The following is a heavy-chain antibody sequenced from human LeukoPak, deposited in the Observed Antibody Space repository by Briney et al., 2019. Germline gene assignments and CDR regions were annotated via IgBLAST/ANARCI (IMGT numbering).Heavy chain of an antibody. D-gene: IGHD3-10*01. CDR1: GGSISNYY. Sequence: SETLSLTCSVSGGSISNYYWSWFRKSPGKRLDWIGHIYYTGSTTYNPSLKSRVTISVDTSRNQFSLKVNSVTAADTAVYYCARHKFGRGLGYWGQGTLVTVSS. V-gene: IGHV4-59*08. J-gene: IGHJ4*02. CDR2: IYYTGST. CDR3: ARHKFGRGLGY.